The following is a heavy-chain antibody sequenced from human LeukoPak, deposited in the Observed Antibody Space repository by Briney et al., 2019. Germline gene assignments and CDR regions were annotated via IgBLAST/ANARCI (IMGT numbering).Heavy chain of an antibody. CDR2: IRYDGSNK. J-gene: IGHJ4*02. Sequence: PGGSLRLSCAASGFTFSSYGMHWVRQAPGKGLEWVAFIRYDGSNKYYADSVKGRFTISRDNSKNTLYLQMNSLRAEDTAVYYCAKDPGGEWELLVSVSFDYWGQGTLVTVSS. D-gene: IGHD1-26*01. CDR1: GFTFSSYG. V-gene: IGHV3-30*02. CDR3: AKDPGGEWELLVSVSFDY.